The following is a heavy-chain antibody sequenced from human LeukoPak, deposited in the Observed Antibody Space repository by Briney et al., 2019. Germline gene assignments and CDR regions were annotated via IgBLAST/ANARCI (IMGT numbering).Heavy chain of an antibody. CDR1: GFTFSRYW. J-gene: IGHJ4*02. D-gene: IGHD5-24*01. CDR2: IKDDGRQK. V-gene: IGHV3-7*01. Sequence: GGSLRLSCAPSGFTFSRYWMTWVRQTPEKGLEWVASIKDDGRQKYYVDSVKGRFTVSRDNAKNSAYLQMDGLRVEDTALYYCARDASRGFDTWGQGTLVTVSS. CDR3: ARDASRGFDT.